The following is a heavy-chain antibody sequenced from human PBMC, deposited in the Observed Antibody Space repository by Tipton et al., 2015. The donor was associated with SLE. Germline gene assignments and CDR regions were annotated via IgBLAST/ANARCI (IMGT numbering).Heavy chain of an antibody. D-gene: IGHD4-17*01. J-gene: IGHJ4*02. CDR2: IYYTGYT. CDR3: ARRYGDYDGFDY. CDR1: GGSISSSSYY. V-gene: IGHV4-39*01. Sequence: TLSLTCTVSGGSISSSSYYWGWIRQPPGKGLEWIGSIYYTGYTYYNPSLKSRVTVSIDTSKNQFSLKLSSVTAADTAVYYCARRYGDYDGFDYWGQGTLVTVSS.